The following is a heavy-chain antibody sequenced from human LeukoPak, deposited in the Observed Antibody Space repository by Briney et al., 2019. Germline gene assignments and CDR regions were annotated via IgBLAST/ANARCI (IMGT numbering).Heavy chain of an antibody. V-gene: IGHV3-30*02. CDR2: IRYDGYKR. Sequence: GGSLRLSCGASGFTFNSHDMHWVRRDPGKGLEWVAFIRYDGYKRYYGDFGKGRFTISRDKSNNTLFLQMNSLRGDDTAVYYCARGVAGSAFDYWGQGTLVAVSS. D-gene: IGHD2-21*01. J-gene: IGHJ4*02. CDR1: GFTFNSHD. CDR3: ARGVAGSAFDY.